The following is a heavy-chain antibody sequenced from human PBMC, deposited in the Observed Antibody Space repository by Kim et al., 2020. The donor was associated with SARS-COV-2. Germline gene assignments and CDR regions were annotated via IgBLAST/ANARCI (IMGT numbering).Heavy chain of an antibody. Sequence: GESLKISCKGSGYSFTSYWISWVRQMPGKGLEWMGRIDPSDSYTNYSPSFQGHVTISADKSISTAYLQWSSLKASDTAMYYCARQYCGGDCYSGFDYWGQGTLVTVSS. V-gene: IGHV5-10-1*01. CDR3: ARQYCGGDCYSGFDY. D-gene: IGHD2-21*02. J-gene: IGHJ4*02. CDR2: IDPSDSYT. CDR1: GYSFTSYW.